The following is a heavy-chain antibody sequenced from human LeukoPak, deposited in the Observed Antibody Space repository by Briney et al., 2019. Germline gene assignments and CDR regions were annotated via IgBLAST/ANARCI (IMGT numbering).Heavy chain of an antibody. CDR1: GFTLNSNA. CDR2: IRRMGVTT. CDR3: AKEEVPNDY. J-gene: IGHJ4*02. V-gene: IGHV3-23*01. D-gene: IGHD2-2*01. Sequence: GESLKISCAVSGFTLNSNAMCWVRQAPGKGLEWVSGIRRMGVTTYYADSVKGRFTISRDTSKNTLYLQMNTLRPEDTAVYYCAKEEVPNDYWGQGTLVTVSS.